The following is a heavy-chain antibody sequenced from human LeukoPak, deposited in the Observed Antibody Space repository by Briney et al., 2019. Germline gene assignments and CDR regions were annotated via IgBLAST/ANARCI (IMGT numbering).Heavy chain of an antibody. D-gene: IGHD2-15*01. V-gene: IGHV4-59*01. Sequence: SETLSLTCSVSVDSINSNYRSWMRQPPGKGLEWIGYIYYGGSTNYNPSLKSRVSMSVDTSKNQFSLNLSSVTAADTAVYHCARLLAGCPGGRCRAHFDYWGQGTLVTVSS. CDR2: IYYGGST. CDR3: ARLLAGCPGGRCRAHFDY. J-gene: IGHJ4*02. CDR1: VDSINSNY.